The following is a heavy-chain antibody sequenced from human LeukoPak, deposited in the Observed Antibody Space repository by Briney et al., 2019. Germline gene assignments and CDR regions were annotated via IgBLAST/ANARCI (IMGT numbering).Heavy chain of an antibody. J-gene: IGHJ6*02. V-gene: IGHV1-18*01. CDR2: ISAYSGNT. CDR1: GYTFTSYG. CDR3: ARGVPKLYYYYGMDV. Sequence: ASVKVSCKASGYTFTSYGISWVRQAPGQGLEWMGWISAYSGNTNYAQKLQGRVTMTTDTSTSTAYMELRSLRSDDTAVYYCARGVPKLYYYYGMDVWGQGTTVTVSS. D-gene: IGHD1-1*01.